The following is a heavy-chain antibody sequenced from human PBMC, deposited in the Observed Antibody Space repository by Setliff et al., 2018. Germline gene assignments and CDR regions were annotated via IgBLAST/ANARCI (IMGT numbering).Heavy chain of an antibody. CDR1: GDSFSGYF. Sequence: SSETLSLTCAVYGDSFSGYFWTWIRQPPGKGLEWIGDIDQSGSTNYNPSLKSRLTISVDTSKNQFSLSLSSVTAADTAVYYCAGGAFGSRWYVRPWFDPWGQGTLVTVS. CDR3: AGGAFGSRWYVRPWFDP. D-gene: IGHD6-13*01. J-gene: IGHJ5*02. V-gene: IGHV4-34*01. CDR2: IDQSGST.